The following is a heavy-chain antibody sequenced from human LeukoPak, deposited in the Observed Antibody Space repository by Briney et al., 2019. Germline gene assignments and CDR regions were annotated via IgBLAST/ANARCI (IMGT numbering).Heavy chain of an antibody. CDR1: GGSISSYY. CDR2: IYYSGST. CDR3: ARHTYGDAGYNWFDP. V-gene: IGHV4-59*01. J-gene: IGHJ5*02. Sequence: SETLSLTCTVSGGSISSYYWSWIRQPLGKGLEWIGYIYYSGSTNYNPSLKSRVTISVDTSKNQFSLKLSSVTAADTAVYYCARHTYGDAGYNWFDPWGQGTLVTVSS. D-gene: IGHD4-17*01.